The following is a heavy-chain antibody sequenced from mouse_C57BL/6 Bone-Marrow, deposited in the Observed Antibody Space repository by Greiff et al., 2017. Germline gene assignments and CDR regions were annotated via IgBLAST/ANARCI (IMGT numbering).Heavy chain of an antibody. CDR1: GYTFTSYW. CDR2: IDPSDSYT. V-gene: IGHV1-50*01. J-gene: IGHJ1*03. D-gene: IGHD2-12*01. Sequence: QVQLQQPGAELVKPGASVKLSCKASGYTFTSYWMQWVKQRPGQGLEWIGEIDPSDSYTNYNQKFKGKATLTVDTSSSTAYLQLSSLTSEASAVYYCAGKLGYFDVWDRGTAVTVSS. CDR3: AGKLGYFDV.